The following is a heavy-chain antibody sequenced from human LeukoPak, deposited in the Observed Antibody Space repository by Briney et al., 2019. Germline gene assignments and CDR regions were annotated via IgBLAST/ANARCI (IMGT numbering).Heavy chain of an antibody. CDR2: IYHSGST. V-gene: IGHV4-38-2*02. CDR3: ARRRGLRYFDPGWFDP. J-gene: IGHJ5*02. Sequence: SETLSLTCTVSGYSISSGYYWGWIRQPPGKGLEWIGSIYHSGSTYYNPSLKSRVTISVDTSKNQFSLKLSSVTAADTAVYYCARRRGLRYFDPGWFDPWGQGTLVTVSS. CDR1: GYSISSGYY. D-gene: IGHD3-9*01.